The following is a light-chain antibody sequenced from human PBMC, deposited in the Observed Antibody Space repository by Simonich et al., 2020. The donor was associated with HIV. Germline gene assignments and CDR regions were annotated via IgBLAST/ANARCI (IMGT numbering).Light chain of an antibody. CDR2: WAS. Sequence: DIVMTQSPDSLAVSLGERATINCKSSQSVLSSSNNKNYLAWFQKKTGQPPKLRIYWASTRESGVPDRFSGSGSGTDFTLTISSLQAEDVAVYYCQQYYGAPITFGQGTRLEIK. V-gene: IGKV4-1*01. J-gene: IGKJ5*01. CDR3: QQYYGAPIT. CDR1: QSVLSSSNNKNY.